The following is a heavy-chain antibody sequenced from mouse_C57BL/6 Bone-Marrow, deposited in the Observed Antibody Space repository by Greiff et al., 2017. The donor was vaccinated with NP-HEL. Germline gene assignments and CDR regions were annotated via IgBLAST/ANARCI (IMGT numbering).Heavy chain of an antibody. J-gene: IGHJ2*01. D-gene: IGHD1-1*01. V-gene: IGHV1-76*01. CDR1: GYSFTDYY. CDR2: IYPGSGNT. CDR3: ARRDYYGSSYYFDY. Sequence: QVQLQQSGAELVRPGASVKLSCKASGYSFTDYYINWVKQRPGQGLEWIARIYPGSGNTYYNEKFKGKATLTAEKSSSPAYMQLSSLTSEDSAVYFCARRDYYGSSYYFDYWGQGTTLTVSS.